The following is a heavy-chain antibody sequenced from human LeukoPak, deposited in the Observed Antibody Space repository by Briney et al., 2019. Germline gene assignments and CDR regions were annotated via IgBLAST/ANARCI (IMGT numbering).Heavy chain of an antibody. D-gene: IGHD3-10*01. CDR1: GGSFSGYY. V-gene: IGHV4-34*01. Sequence: SETLSLTCAVYGGSFSGYYWSWIRQPPGKGLEWIGEINHSGSTNYNPSLKSRVTISVDTTKNQFSLKLSSVTAADTAVYYCARVGDVTMVRGVIYYYYGMDVWGQGTTVTVSS. CDR3: ARVGDVTMVRGVIYYYYGMDV. CDR2: INHSGST. J-gene: IGHJ6*02.